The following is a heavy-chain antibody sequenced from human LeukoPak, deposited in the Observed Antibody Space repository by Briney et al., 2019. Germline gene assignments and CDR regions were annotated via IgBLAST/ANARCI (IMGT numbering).Heavy chain of an antibody. CDR1: GGSISSGSYY. D-gene: IGHD2-2*01. CDR3: ARTTYCSSTSCPLMDV. CDR2: IYTSGTT. J-gene: IGHJ6*03. V-gene: IGHV4-61*02. Sequence: PSETLSLTCTVSGGSISSGSYYWSWIRQPAGKGLEWIGRIYTSGTTNYDPSLKSRVTISVDTSKNQISLKLSSVTAADTAVYYCARTTYCSSTSCPLMDVWGKGTTVTVSS.